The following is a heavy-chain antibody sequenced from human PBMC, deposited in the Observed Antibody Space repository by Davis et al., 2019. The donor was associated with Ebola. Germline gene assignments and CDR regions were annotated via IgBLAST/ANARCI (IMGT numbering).Heavy chain of an antibody. CDR2: IYSGGST. Sequence: GESLKISCAASGFTVSSNYMSWVRQAPGKGLEWVSVIYSGGSTYYADSVKGQFTISKDNSKNTLYLQMNSLRAEDTAVYYCARGPGDYFDYWGQGTLVTVSS. J-gene: IGHJ4*02. D-gene: IGHD3-10*01. CDR3: ARGPGDYFDY. CDR1: GFTVSSNY. V-gene: IGHV3-53*01.